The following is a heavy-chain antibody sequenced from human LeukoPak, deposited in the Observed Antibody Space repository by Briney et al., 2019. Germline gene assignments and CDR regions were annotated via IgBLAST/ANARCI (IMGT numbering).Heavy chain of an antibody. J-gene: IGHJ4*02. CDR1: GFTLSSYA. V-gene: IGHV3-30*04. D-gene: IGHD3-22*01. Sequence: PGGSLRLSCAASGFTLSSYAMHSVRQAPGKGLEWVAVISYDGSNKYYADSVKGRFTIPRDNSKNTLYLQMNSLRAEDTAVYYCARDSDSSGCLDYWGQGTLVTVSS. CDR2: ISYDGSNK. CDR3: ARDSDSSGCLDY.